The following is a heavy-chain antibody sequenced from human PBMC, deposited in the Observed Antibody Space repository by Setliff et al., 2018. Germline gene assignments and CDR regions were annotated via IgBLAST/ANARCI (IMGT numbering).Heavy chain of an antibody. D-gene: IGHD2-8*02. CDR1: GYSISRGNFY. CDR2: IYHSGST. J-gene: IGHJ6*02. CDR3: ARVGCAGVLCYNHGYYYALDV. V-gene: IGHV4-30-4*08. Sequence: SETLSLTCTVSGYSISRGNFYWSWIRQPPGKGLEWIGYIYHSGSTFYNPSLKSRVTISVDTSKNQVSLKLNSVTAADTAVYYCARVGCAGVLCYNHGYYYALDVWGQGTTVTVSS.